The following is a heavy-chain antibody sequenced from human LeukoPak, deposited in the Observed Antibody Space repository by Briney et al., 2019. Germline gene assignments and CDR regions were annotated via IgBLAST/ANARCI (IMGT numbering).Heavy chain of an antibody. CDR3: AREYGPGKFDYYYYGMDV. CDR2: IRSKAYGGTT. CDR1: GFTFGDYA. Sequence: GGSLRLSCTAFGFTFGDYAMSWVRQAPGKGLEWVGFIRSKAYGGTTEYAASVKGRFTISRDDSKSIAYLQMNSLRAEDTAVYYCAREYGPGKFDYYYYGMDVWGQGTTVTVSS. J-gene: IGHJ6*02. V-gene: IGHV3-49*04. D-gene: IGHD4-17*01.